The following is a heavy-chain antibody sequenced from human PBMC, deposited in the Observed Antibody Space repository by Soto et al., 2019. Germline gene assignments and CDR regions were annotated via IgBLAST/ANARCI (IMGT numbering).Heavy chain of an antibody. V-gene: IGHV5-51*01. J-gene: IGHJ6*02. Sequence: LGESLKISCKGSGYSFTSYWIGWVRQMPGKGLEWMGIIYPGDSDTRYSPSFQGQVTISADKSISTAYLQWSSLKASDTAMYYCARQAVSSITGTPGYYYSGMDVWGQGTKFTVS. CDR3: ARQAVSSITGTPGYYYSGMDV. D-gene: IGHD1-20*01. CDR2: IYPGDSDT. CDR1: GYSFTSYW.